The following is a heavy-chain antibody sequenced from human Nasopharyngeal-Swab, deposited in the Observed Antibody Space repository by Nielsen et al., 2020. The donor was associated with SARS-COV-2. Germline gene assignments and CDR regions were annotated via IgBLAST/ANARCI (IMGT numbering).Heavy chain of an antibody. CDR1: GGSISSSSYY. CDR3: ARFSGSSGWFSTHSSWPIAFGLYFDY. D-gene: IGHD6-19*01. CDR2: IYYSGST. J-gene: IGHJ4*02. V-gene: IGHV4-39*01. Sequence: SETLSLTCTVSGGSISSSSYYWGWIRQPPGKGLEWIGSIYYSGSTYYNPSLKSRVTISVDTSKNQFSLKLSSVTAADTAVYYCARFSGSSGWFSTHSSWPIAFGLYFDYWGQGTLVTVSS.